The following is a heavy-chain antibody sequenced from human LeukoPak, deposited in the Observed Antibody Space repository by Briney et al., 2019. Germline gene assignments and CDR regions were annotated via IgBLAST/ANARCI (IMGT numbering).Heavy chain of an antibody. D-gene: IGHD5-18*01. CDR3: VRGRGYGGYSYGPLDY. Sequence: GGSLRLSCAASGFTFSSYAMHWVRQAPGKGLEWVAVISFDGSNKYYADSVKGRFTISRDNSQNTLYLQMNSLRAEDTALYYCVRGRGYGGYSYGPLDYWGQGAPVTVSS. V-gene: IGHV3-30-3*01. J-gene: IGHJ4*02. CDR2: ISFDGSNK. CDR1: GFTFSSYA.